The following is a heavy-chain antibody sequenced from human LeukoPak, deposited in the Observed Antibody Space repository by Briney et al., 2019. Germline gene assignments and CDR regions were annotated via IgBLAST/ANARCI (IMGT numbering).Heavy chain of an antibody. Sequence: SETLSLTCTVSGGSISSGDYYWSWIRQPPGKGLEWIGYIYYSGSTYYNPSLKSRVTISVDTSKNQSSLKLSSVTAADTAVYYCASQRDYYDSSGYYPESNWGQGTLVTVSS. D-gene: IGHD3-22*01. CDR1: GGSISSGDYY. CDR2: IYYSGST. V-gene: IGHV4-30-4*01. J-gene: IGHJ4*02. CDR3: ASQRDYYDSSGYYPESN.